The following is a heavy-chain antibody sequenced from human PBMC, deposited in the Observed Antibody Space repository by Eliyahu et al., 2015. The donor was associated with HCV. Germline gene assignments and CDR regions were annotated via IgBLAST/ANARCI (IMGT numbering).Heavy chain of an antibody. J-gene: IGHJ2*01. V-gene: IGHV4-30-4*08. Sequence: QVQLQESGPGLVKPSQALSLTCTVSGDSISSGDYYWXWXRQPPGKGLXWIGYIHHXGGTYXXPSLKSRVTISVDTSKNQFTLQLNSLTAAETAVFYCARVEGTGWYFDRWGRGTLVTVSS. CDR3: ARVEGTGWYFDR. D-gene: IGHD1-14*01. CDR2: IHHXGGT. CDR1: GDSISSGDYY.